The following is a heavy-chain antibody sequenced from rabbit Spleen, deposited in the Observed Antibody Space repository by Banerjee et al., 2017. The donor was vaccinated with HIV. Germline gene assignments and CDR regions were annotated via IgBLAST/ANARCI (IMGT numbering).Heavy chain of an antibody. J-gene: IGHJ4*01. D-gene: IGHD8-1*01. CDR2: IDTGSSGFT. Sequence: QEQLKESGGGLVQTGGSLKLSCKASGFTLSSYYMNWVRQAPGKGLEWIACIDTGSSGFTYFASWAKGRFTISITSSTTVTLQVTSLTAADTATYFCARDLENYAYTSYLDLWGPGPLVTVS. CDR3: ARDLENYAYTSYLDL. CDR1: GFTLSSYYM. V-gene: IGHV1S45*01.